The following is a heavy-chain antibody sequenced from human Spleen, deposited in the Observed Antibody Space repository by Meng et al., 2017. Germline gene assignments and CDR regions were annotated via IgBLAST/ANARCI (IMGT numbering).Heavy chain of an antibody. CDR3: ATVYCSGGSCYQPFDY. J-gene: IGHJ4*02. CDR2: FDPEDGET. D-gene: IGHD2-15*01. CDR1: GYTLTALS. Sequence: QVQLVQSGAEVKKPGASVKVSCKVSGYTLTALSMHWVRQAPGKGLEWMGGFDPEDGETIYAQKFQGRVTMTEDTSTDTAYMELSSLRSEDTAVYYCATVYCSGGSCYQPFDYWGQGTLVTVSS. V-gene: IGHV1-24*01.